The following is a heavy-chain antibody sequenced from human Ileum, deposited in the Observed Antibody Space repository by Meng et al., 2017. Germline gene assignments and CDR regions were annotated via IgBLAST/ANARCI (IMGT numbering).Heavy chain of an antibody. Sequence: GGSLRLSCAGSRFTFNNFWMHWVRQALGKGLVWVSRVNSDGTTTSYVDSVKGRFTISRDNAKNTLYLQMNSLRAEDTAVYFCVRGGGMDVWGQGTTVTVSS. CDR3: VRGGGMDV. CDR1: RFTFNNFW. J-gene: IGHJ6*02. V-gene: IGHV3-74*01. CDR2: VNSDGTTT. D-gene: IGHD3-16*01.